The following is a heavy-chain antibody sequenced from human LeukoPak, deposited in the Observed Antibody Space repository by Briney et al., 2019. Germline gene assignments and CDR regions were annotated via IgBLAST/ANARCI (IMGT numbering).Heavy chain of an antibody. CDR3: ARDSSGWYHWFDP. Sequence: SVKVSCKASGGTFSSYDISWARQAPGQGLEWMGGIMPMFGKANYAQKFQGRVTTTADKATSTAYMELSSLRSEDTAVYYCARDSSGWYHWFDPWGQGTLVTVSS. CDR2: IMPMFGKA. J-gene: IGHJ5*02. D-gene: IGHD6-19*01. V-gene: IGHV1-69*06. CDR1: GGTFSSYD.